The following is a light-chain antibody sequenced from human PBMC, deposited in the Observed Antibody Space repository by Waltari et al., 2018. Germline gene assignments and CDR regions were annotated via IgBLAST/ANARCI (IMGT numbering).Light chain of an antibody. V-gene: IGKV2-30*01. CDR3: LQGTHWPHT. J-gene: IGKJ2*01. Sequence: VVMSQCPLSLPVPLGEPASIPCRSGQSLVYGDGINYADLFQQRPGQSPRSLIYQDSNRDSGVPDRFSGSGSGTDFTLKISRVEAEDVGVYYCLQGTHWPHTFGQGTKLEIK. CDR1: QSLVYGDGINY. CDR2: QDS.